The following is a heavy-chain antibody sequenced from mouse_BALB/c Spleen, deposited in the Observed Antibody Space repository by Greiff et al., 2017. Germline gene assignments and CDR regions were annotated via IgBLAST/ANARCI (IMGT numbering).Heavy chain of an antibody. J-gene: IGHJ4*01. CDR2: IDPSDSYT. V-gene: IGHV1-69*02. D-gene: IGHD1-1*01. CDR1: GYTFTSYW. Sequence: QVQLQQSGAELVKPGASVKLSCKASGYTFTSYWMHWVKQRPGQGLEWIGEIDPSDSYTNYNQKFKGKATLTVDKSSSTAYMQLSSLTSEDSAVYYCARVTTVGDYYAMDYWGQGTSVTVSS. CDR3: ARVTTVGDYYAMDY.